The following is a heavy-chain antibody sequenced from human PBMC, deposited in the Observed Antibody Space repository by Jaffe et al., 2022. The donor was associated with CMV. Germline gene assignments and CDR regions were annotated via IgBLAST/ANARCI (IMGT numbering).Heavy chain of an antibody. CDR3: ARDDITMMSDGYYYYMDV. J-gene: IGHJ6*03. V-gene: IGHV4-39*02. D-gene: IGHD3-22*01. Sequence: QLQLQESGPGLVKPSETLSLTCTVSGGSISSSSYYWGWIRQPPGKGLEWIGSIYYSGSTYYNPSLKSRVTISVDTSKNQFSLKLSSVTAADTAVYYCARDDITMMSDGYYYYMDVWGKGTTVTVSS. CDR1: GGSISSSSYY. CDR2: IYYSGST.